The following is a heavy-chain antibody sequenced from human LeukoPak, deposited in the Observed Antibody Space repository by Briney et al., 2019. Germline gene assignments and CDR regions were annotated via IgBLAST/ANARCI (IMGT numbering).Heavy chain of an antibody. D-gene: IGHD6-19*01. CDR1: GGSISSYY. CDR3: ARTKTPYPGIAVAGDYYFDY. Sequence: NPSETLSLTCTVSGGSISSYYWSWIRQPPGKGLEWIGYIYYSGSTNYNPSLKSRVTISVDTSKNQFSLKLSSVTAADTAVYYCARTKTPYPGIAVAGDYYFDYWGQGTLVTVSS. CDR2: IYYSGST. J-gene: IGHJ4*02. V-gene: IGHV4-59*01.